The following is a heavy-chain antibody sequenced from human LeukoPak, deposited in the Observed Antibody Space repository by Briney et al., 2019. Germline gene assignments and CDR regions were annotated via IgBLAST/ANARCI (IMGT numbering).Heavy chain of an antibody. CDR1: GYTFTGYY. Sequence: GASVKVSCKASGYTFTGYYMHWVRQAPGQGLEWMGWINPNSGGTNYTQKFQGRVTMTRDTSISTAYMELSRLRSDDTAVYYCAREMRRSGYDYRRGISAVYWGQGTLVTVSS. J-gene: IGHJ4*02. CDR3: AREMRRSGYDYRRGISAVY. V-gene: IGHV1-2*02. CDR2: INPNSGGT. D-gene: IGHD5-12*01.